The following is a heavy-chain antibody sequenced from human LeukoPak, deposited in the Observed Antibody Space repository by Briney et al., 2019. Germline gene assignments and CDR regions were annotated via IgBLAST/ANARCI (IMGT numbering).Heavy chain of an antibody. V-gene: IGHV1-2*02. Sequence: ASVKVSCKASGYTFTGYYMHWVRQAPGQGLEWMGWINPNSGGTNYAQKFQGRVTMTRDTSIRTAFMDLTSLTSDDTAVYYCVRDVHSSYDYWGQGTLVTVSS. CDR3: VRDVHSSYDY. J-gene: IGHJ4*02. CDR2: INPNSGGT. CDR1: GYTFTGYY. D-gene: IGHD3-10*01.